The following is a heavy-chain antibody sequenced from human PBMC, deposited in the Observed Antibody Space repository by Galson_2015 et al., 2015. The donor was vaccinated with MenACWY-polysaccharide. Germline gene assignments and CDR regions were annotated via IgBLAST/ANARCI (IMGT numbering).Heavy chain of an antibody. J-gene: IGHJ6*02. CDR3: ARVRGGQWPRYSMDV. Sequence: ETLSLTCTVSGASISNYYWTWIRPPAGTGLEWIGRVYASGSTNSNPSLKRRLTMSVDTSKNQFSLGRSSVTAADPAIYYRARVRGGQWPRYSMDVWGQGTTVTVSS. V-gene: IGHV4-4*07. CDR2: VYASGST. CDR1: GASISNYY. D-gene: IGHD6-19*01.